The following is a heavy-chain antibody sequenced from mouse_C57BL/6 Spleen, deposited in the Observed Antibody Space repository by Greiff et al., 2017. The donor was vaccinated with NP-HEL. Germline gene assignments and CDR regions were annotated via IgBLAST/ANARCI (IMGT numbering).Heavy chain of an antibody. CDR2: INYDGSST. V-gene: IGHV5-16*01. D-gene: IGHD2-13*01. CDR3: ARDEGGTTVSFDY. J-gene: IGHJ2*01. CDR1: GFTFSDYY. Sequence: DVKLVESEGGLVQPGSSMKLSCTASGFTFSDYYMAWVRQVPEKGLEWVANINYDGSSTYYLDSLKSRFIISRDNAKNILYLQMSSLKSEDTATYYCARDEGGTTVSFDYWDQGTTLTFSS.